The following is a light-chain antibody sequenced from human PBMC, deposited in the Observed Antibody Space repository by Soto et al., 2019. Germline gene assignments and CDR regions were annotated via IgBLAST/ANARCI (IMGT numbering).Light chain of an antibody. J-gene: IGLJ2*01. Sequence: QLVLTQPPSVSWAPGHRVTISCSGSSSNIGAGYLVHWYQQVPGTAPKLLIYDNTNRPSGVPDRFSGSKSGTSASLAITGLQAEDEADYFCQSYDTSLSGSKVFGGGTKVTVL. CDR1: SSNIGAGYL. V-gene: IGLV1-40*01. CDR3: QSYDTSLSGSKV. CDR2: DNT.